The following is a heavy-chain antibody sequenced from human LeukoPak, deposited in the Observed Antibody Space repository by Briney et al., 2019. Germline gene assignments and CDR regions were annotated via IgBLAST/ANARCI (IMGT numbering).Heavy chain of an antibody. Sequence: ASVKVSCKASGYTFTGYYMHWVRQAPGQGLEWMGRINPNSGGTNYAQKFQGRVTMTRDTSISTAYMELSRLRSDDTAVYYCARDPPSYCGGDCYSSDYWGQGTLVTVS. CDR3: ARDPPSYCGGDCYSSDY. J-gene: IGHJ4*02. V-gene: IGHV1-2*06. CDR2: INPNSGGT. CDR1: GYTFTGYY. D-gene: IGHD2-21*02.